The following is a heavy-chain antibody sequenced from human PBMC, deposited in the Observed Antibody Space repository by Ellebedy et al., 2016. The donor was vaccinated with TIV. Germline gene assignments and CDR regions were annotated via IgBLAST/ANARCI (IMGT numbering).Heavy chain of an antibody. D-gene: IGHD3/OR15-3a*01. Sequence: GESLKISCAASGFTFSSYAIHWVRQAPGKGLEWVALLSFHGSQEDYAASVKGRFTISRDDSKNTLYLQMNSLRAEDTAVYYCARSFMIFGLVRWHFDLWGRGTLVTVSS. V-gene: IGHV3-33*08. CDR3: ARSFMIFGLVRWHFDL. CDR2: LSFHGSQE. J-gene: IGHJ2*01. CDR1: GFTFSSYA.